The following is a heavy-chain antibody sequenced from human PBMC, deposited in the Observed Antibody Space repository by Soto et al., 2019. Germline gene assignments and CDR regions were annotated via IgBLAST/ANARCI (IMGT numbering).Heavy chain of an antibody. CDR1: ECTFSSYA. Sequence: RGALRLSCSGSECTFSSYAMHWVRQAPGKGLEYVSAISSNGGSTYYADSVKGRFTISRDNSKNTLYLQMSSLRAADTAVYYCVKAFTLRRGWLQYWGPGTLVNVSS. D-gene: IGHD3-16*01. J-gene: IGHJ4*02. CDR3: VKAFTLRRGWLQY. V-gene: IGHV3-64D*08. CDR2: ISSNGGST.